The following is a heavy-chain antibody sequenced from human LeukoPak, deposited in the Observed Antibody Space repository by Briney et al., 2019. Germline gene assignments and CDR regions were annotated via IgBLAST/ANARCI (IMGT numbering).Heavy chain of an antibody. CDR2: IYYTGST. CDR1: GVSISDYY. J-gene: IGHJ4*02. D-gene: IGHD3-22*01. Sequence: SETLSLTCTVSGVSISDYYWNWFRQPPGKRLEWIGYIYYTGSTNYNPSLKSRVTISVDTSKNQFSLKLSSVTAADTAVYYCARSGHKYYYDSSGYYSFDYWGQGTLVTVSS. CDR3: ARSGHKYYYDSSGYYSFDY. V-gene: IGHV4-59*01.